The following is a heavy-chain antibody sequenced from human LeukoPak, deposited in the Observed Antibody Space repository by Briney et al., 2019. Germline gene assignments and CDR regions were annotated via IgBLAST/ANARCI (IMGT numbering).Heavy chain of an antibody. V-gene: IGHV3-30*18. CDR2: ISYDGSSE. D-gene: IGHD5-24*01. CDR3: AKDFRDGYNHPSYYFDS. CDR1: GFTFSSYG. J-gene: IGHJ4*02. Sequence: GGSLRLSCAASGFTFSSYGMHWVRQAPGKGLEWVAAISYDGSSEYYADSVQGRFTVARDNSKNTVYLQMNSLRAEDTAVFYCAKDFRDGYNHPSYYFDSWGQGTLVTVSS.